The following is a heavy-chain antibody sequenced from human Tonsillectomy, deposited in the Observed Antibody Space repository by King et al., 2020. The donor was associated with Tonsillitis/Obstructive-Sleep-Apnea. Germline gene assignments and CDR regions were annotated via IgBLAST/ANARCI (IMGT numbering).Heavy chain of an antibody. CDR1: GFTFSNAW. CDR2: IKSKTDGGTT. J-gene: IGHJ4*02. D-gene: IGHD1-26*01. CDR3: TTDGKIVGAKGFGY. Sequence: VQLVESGGGLVKPGGSLRLSCAASGFTFSNAWMNWVRQAPGKGLEWVGRIKSKTDGGTTDYAAPVKGRFTISRDGSKNKLYLQMNSLKTEDTAVYYCTTDGKIVGAKGFGYWGQGTLVTVSS. V-gene: IGHV3-15*07.